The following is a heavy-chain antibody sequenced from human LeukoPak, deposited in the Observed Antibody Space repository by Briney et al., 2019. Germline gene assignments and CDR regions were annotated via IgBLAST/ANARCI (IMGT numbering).Heavy chain of an antibody. CDR3: ARSSTKTYYYDSSGYYN. CDR2: INHSGST. Sequence: SETLSLTCAVYGGSFSGYYWSWIRQPPGKGLEWIGEINHSGSTNYNPSLKSRFTISVDTSKNQFSLKLSSVTAADTAVYYCARSSTKTYYYDSSGYYNWGQGTLVTVSS. J-gene: IGHJ4*02. CDR1: GGSFSGYY. V-gene: IGHV4-34*01. D-gene: IGHD3-22*01.